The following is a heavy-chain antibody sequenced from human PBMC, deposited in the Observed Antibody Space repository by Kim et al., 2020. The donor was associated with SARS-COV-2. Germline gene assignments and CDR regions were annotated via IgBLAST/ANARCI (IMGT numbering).Heavy chain of an antibody. Sequence: ASVKVSCKASGYTFTSYDINWVRQATGQGLEWMGWMNPNSGNTGYAQKFQGRVTMTRNTSISTAYMELSSLRSEDTAVYYCARVAYCSGGSCYAQHFDYWGQGTLVTVSS. CDR2: MNPNSGNT. J-gene: IGHJ4*02. D-gene: IGHD2-15*01. CDR3: ARVAYCSGGSCYAQHFDY. CDR1: GYTFTSYD. V-gene: IGHV1-8*01.